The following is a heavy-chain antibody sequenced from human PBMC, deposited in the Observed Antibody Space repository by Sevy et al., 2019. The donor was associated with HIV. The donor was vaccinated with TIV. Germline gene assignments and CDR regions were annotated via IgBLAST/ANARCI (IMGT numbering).Heavy chain of an antibody. D-gene: IGHD1-26*01. V-gene: IGHV3-9*01. CDR3: AKDMRWELLGAFDI. CDR1: GFTFDDYA. J-gene: IGHJ3*02. CDR2: ISWNSGSI. Sequence: GGSLRLSFAASGFTFDDYAMHWVRQAPGKGLEWVSGISWNSGSIGYADSVKGRFTISRDNAKNSLYLQMNSLRAEDTALYYCAKDMRWELLGAFDIWGQGTMVTVSS.